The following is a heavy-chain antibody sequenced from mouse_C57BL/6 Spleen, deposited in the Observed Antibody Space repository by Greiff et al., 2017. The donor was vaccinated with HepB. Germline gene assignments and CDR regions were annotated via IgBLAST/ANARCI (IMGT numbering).Heavy chain of an antibody. CDR2: IYPRSGNT. CDR3: ARNYGSIPHYYFDY. Sequence: VKLQESGAELARPGASVKLSCKASGYTFTSYGISWVKQRTGQGLEWIGDIYPRSGNTYYNEKFKGKATLTADKSSSKAYMELRSLTSEDSAVYFCARNYGSIPHYYFDYWGHGTTLTVSS. V-gene: IGHV1-81*01. J-gene: IGHJ2*01. D-gene: IGHD1-1*01. CDR1: GYTFTSYG.